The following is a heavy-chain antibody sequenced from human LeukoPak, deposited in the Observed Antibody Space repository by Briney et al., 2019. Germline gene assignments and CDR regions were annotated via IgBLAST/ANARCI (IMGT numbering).Heavy chain of an antibody. Sequence: PGGSLRLSCAASGFRVSTNHMTWVRQPPGKGLEWVTVIYSDGSTHDAYTVKGRFTMSRDNSKNTVYLQMNRLRVEDTAVYSCMDMAACWGQGTLVTVSS. CDR3: MDMAAC. J-gene: IGHJ4*02. D-gene: IGHD2-2*03. V-gene: IGHV3-66*02. CDR1: GFRVSTNH. CDR2: IYSDGST.